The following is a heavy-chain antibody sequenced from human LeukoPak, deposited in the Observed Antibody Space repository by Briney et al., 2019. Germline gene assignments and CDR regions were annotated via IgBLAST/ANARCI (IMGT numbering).Heavy chain of an antibody. CDR1: GFTFSTYA. D-gene: IGHD6-6*01. CDR2: ISGSGGSA. Sequence: PGGSLRLSCAASGFTFSTYAVNWVRQAPGKGLEWVSLISGSGGSAYYADSEKGRFTVSRDNSKNTLYLQMNSLRAEDTAVYYCAKSNLKYYFDSWGQGTLVTVSS. J-gene: IGHJ4*02. V-gene: IGHV3-23*01. CDR3: AKSNLKYYFDS.